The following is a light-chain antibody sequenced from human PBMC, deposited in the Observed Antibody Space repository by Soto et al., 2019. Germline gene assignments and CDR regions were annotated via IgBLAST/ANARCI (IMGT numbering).Light chain of an antibody. CDR2: GAS. CDR3: QQYYDYPPLI. Sequence: EIVMTQSPDTLSVSPGERATLSCRASRNINRKLAWYQQKPGQAPRLLISGASTRATGIPARISGSGSGTEFTLNISSLQSEDFAVYYCQQYYDYPPLIFGGGTKVEIK. J-gene: IGKJ4*01. CDR1: RNINRK. V-gene: IGKV3-15*01.